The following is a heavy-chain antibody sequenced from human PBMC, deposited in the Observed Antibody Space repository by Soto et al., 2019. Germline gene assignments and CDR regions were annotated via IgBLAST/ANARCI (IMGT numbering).Heavy chain of an antibody. V-gene: IGHV1-69*02. D-gene: IGHD3-10*01. CDR3: ASSQGVYYGSGSYGMDI. J-gene: IGHJ6*02. CDR2: IIPILGIA. Sequence: QVQLVQSGAEVKKPGSSVKVSCKASGGTFSSYTISWVRQAPGQGLEWMGRIIPILGIANYAQKFQGRVMITSDKSTSTAYMELSSLRSEDTAVYYCASSQGVYYGSGSYGMDIWGQGTTVTVSS. CDR1: GGTFSSYT.